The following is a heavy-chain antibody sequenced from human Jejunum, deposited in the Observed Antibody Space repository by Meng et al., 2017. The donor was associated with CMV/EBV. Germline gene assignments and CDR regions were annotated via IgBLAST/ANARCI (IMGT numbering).Heavy chain of an antibody. CDR3: AKNAEMMTYYTYSIDC. CDR1: TLSNYD. J-gene: IGHJ6*02. V-gene: IGHV3-30-3*02. D-gene: IGHD1-26*01. CDR2: ISNDGGSK. Sequence: TLSNYDMPWVRQTPGKGLEWVAIISNDGGSKNYADSMKGRFTISRDNSKNPLYLHMNSLTTEDTSIYYCAKNAEMMTYYTYSIDCWGQGTTVTVSS.